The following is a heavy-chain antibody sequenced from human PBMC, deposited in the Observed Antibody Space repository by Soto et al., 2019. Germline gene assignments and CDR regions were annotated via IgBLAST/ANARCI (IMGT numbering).Heavy chain of an antibody. CDR2: ISYDASNK. CDR1: GFAFSSYA. Sequence: LRLSCAASGFAFSSYAMHWVRRAPGKGLEWVAVISYDASNKYYADSVKGRFTISRDNSKKTMYLQMSSLRAEDTAVYYCARPFSSGWYGDFDYWGQGTLVTVSS. D-gene: IGHD6-19*01. CDR3: ARPFSSGWYGDFDY. V-gene: IGHV3-30-3*01. J-gene: IGHJ4*02.